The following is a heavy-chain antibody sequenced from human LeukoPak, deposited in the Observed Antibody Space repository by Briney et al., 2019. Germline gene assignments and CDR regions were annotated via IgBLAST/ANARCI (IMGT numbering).Heavy chain of an antibody. J-gene: IGHJ4*02. CDR1: GFTFSSYA. Sequence: PVGSLRLSCAASGFTFSSYAMSWVRQAPGKGLEWVSAISGSGGSTYYADSVKGRFTISRDNSKNTLYLQMNSLRAEDTAVYYCAKSTVSYDFWSGYYLDYWGQGTLVTVSS. CDR3: AKSTVSYDFWSGYYLDY. D-gene: IGHD3-3*01. V-gene: IGHV3-23*01. CDR2: ISGSGGST.